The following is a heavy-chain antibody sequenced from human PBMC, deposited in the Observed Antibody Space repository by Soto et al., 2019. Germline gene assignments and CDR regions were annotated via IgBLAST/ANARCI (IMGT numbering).Heavy chain of an antibody. CDR1: GYTFTFYY. Sequence: QVQLVQSGAEVRKPGASVRISCKASGYTFTFYYIHWVRQAPGQGREWMGTVNPSYGDTAYSQKFQGRVTLTRDTSTTTVYMDLSSLRSEDTAVYFCARGSEVASRQLFDFWGQGSLVSVSS. D-gene: IGHD6-6*01. CDR3: ARGSEVASRQLFDF. J-gene: IGHJ5*01. CDR2: VNPSYGDT. V-gene: IGHV1-46*01.